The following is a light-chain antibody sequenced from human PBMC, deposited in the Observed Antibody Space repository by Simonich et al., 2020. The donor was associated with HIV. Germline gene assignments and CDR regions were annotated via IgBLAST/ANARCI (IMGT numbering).Light chain of an antibody. J-gene: IGLJ3*02. CDR1: SGHSSYI. Sequence: QPVLTQSSSASASLGSSVKLTCTLSSGHSSYIIAWHQQQPGKAPRYLMKREGSGSYNKGSGFPDRCPGSSSGADRYLTISNLQSEDEADYYCETWDSNTRVFGGGTKLTVL. CDR3: ETWDSNTRV. V-gene: IGLV4-60*03. CDR2: REGSGSY.